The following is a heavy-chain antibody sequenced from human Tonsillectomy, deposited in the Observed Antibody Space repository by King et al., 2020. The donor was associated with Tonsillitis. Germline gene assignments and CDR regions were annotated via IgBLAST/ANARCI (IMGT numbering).Heavy chain of an antibody. V-gene: IGHV4-59*01. D-gene: IGHD5-18*01. CDR3: ARDLVHSYGEGRWFDL. CDR2: IYDSGTT. CDR1: GDSISSYY. J-gene: IGHJ5*02. Sequence: HVQLQESGPGLVKPSETLSLTCTVSGDSISSYYWNWIRQPPGKGLEWIGCIYDSGTTNYNPSLKSRVTISEDTSKNQLSLKLSSVTAADTAVYYCARDLVHSYGEGRWFDLWGQGTLVTVSS.